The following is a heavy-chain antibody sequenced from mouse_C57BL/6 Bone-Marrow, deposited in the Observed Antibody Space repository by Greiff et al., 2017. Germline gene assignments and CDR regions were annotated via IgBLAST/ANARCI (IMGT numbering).Heavy chain of an antibody. CDR2: IDPSDSYT. CDR1: GYTFTSYW. D-gene: IGHD1-1*01. V-gene: IGHV1-69*01. Sequence: QVQLKQPGAELVMPGASVKLSCKASGYTFTSYWMHWVKQRPGQGLEWIGEIDPSDSYTNYNQKFKGKSTLTVDKSSSTAYMQLSSLTSEDSAVYYCARYGITTVVVDYWGQGTTLTVSS. CDR3: ARYGITTVVVDY. J-gene: IGHJ2*01.